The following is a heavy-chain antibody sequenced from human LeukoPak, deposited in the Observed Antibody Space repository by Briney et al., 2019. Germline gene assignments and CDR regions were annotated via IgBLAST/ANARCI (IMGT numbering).Heavy chain of an antibody. Sequence: GGSLRLSCVASRFTFSSYWMDWVRQAPGKGLEWVANINEDGSENYYVDSVRGRFTISRDNAKNSLFLQMNGLRAEDTAVYFCARSILTGHKVSIGYWGQGTLVTVSS. CDR1: RFTFSSYW. V-gene: IGHV3-7*04. J-gene: IGHJ4*02. CDR3: ARSILTGHKVSIGY. D-gene: IGHD3-9*01. CDR2: INEDGSEN.